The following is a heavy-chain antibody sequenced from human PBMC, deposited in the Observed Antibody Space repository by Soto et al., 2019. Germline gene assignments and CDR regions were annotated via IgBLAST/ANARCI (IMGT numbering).Heavy chain of an antibody. V-gene: IGHV3-53*01. CDR3: ANLNTMIGDSDAFDI. D-gene: IGHD3-22*01. J-gene: IGHJ3*02. CDR1: GFTVSSNY. CDR2: IYSGGST. Sequence: GGSLRLSCAASGFTVSSNYMSWVRQAPGKGLEWVSVIYSGGSTYYADSVKGRFTISRDNSKNTLYLQMNSLRAEDTAVYYCANLNTMIGDSDAFDIWGQGTMVTV.